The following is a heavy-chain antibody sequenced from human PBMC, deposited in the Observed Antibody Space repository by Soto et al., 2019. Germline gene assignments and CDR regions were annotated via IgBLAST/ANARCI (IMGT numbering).Heavy chain of an antibody. J-gene: IGHJ6*03. Sequence: QVQLVQSGAEVKKPGASVKVSCKASGYTFTSYDINWVRQATGQGLEWMGWMNPNSGNTGYAQKFQGRVTMTRNTSISTAYMELSSLRSEDTAVYYCARGVCGSTSRECNPYYYYYMDVWGKGTTVTVSS. CDR3: ARGVCGSTSRECNPYYYYYMDV. CDR1: GYTFTSYD. CDR2: MNPNSGNT. V-gene: IGHV1-8*01. D-gene: IGHD2-2*01.